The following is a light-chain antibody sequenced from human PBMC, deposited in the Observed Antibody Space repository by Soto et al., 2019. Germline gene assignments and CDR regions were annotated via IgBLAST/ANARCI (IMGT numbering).Light chain of an antibody. V-gene: IGKV3-20*01. Sequence: EIVLTQSPGTLSLSPGERATLSCRASQSVSSSYLAWYQQKPGQAPRLLIYGASSRATGIPARCSGSGSGTDVTLTISSLEPEDFAVYYCQQYGSSTGTFGQGTKVDIK. CDR2: GAS. J-gene: IGKJ1*01. CDR1: QSVSSSY. CDR3: QQYGSSTGT.